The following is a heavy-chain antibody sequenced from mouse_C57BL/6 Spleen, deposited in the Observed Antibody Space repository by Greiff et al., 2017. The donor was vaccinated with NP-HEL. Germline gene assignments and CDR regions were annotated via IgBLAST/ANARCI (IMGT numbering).Heavy chain of an antibody. Sequence: QVQLKESGPELVKPGASVKISCKASGYAFSSSWMNWVKQRPGKGLEWIGRIYPGDGDTNYNGKFQGQATLTADKSSSTADRQLSSLTSEDSAVYFCARSVNWDDGDYWGQGTTLTVSS. D-gene: IGHD4-1*01. CDR1: GYAFSSSW. CDR3: ARSVNWDDGDY. CDR2: IYPGDGDT. V-gene: IGHV1-82*01. J-gene: IGHJ2*01.